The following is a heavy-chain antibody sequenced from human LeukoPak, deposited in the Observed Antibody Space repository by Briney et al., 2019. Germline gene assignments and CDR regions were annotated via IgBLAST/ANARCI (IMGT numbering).Heavy chain of an antibody. J-gene: IGHJ4*02. V-gene: IGHV4-34*01. CDR3: ARVPLRFLEPFHY. CDR2: INHSGGA. CDR1: GGSFIGYY. D-gene: IGHD3-3*01. Sequence: SETLSLTCAVYGGSFIGYYWSWIRQPPGKGLEWIGEINHSGGANYNPSLKSRVTISADTSKSQFSLKLGSVTAADTAVYYCARVPLRFLEPFHYWGQGTLVTVSS.